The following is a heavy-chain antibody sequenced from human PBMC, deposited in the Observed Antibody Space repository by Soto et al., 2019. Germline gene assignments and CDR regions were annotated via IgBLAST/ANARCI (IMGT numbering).Heavy chain of an antibody. CDR2: ISSSGSYI. CDR3: ARDVRDSSGLFDY. Sequence: GGSLRLSCAASGFSVSRSYMSWVRQAPGKGLEWVSSISSSGSYIYYADSVKGRFTISRDNAKNSLYLQMNSLRAEDTAVYYCARDVRDSSGLFDYWGQGTLVTVSS. V-gene: IGHV3-21*04. CDR1: GFSVSRSY. D-gene: IGHD3-22*01. J-gene: IGHJ4*02.